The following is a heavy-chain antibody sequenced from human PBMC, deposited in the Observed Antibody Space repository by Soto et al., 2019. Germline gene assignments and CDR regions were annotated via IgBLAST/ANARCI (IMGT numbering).Heavy chain of an antibody. CDR2: INHSGST. D-gene: IGHD3-16*01. Sequence: SETLSLTCAVYGGSFSGYYWSWIRQPPGKGLEWIGEINHSGSTNYNPSLKSRVTISVDTSKNQFSLKLSSVTAADTAVYYCARRKLGLLYYFDYWGQGTLVTVSS. J-gene: IGHJ4*02. CDR1: GGSFSGYY. V-gene: IGHV4-34*01. CDR3: ARRKLGLLYYFDY.